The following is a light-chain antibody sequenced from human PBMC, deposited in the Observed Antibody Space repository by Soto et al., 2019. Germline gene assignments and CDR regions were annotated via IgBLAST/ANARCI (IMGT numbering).Light chain of an antibody. CDR2: GAS. Sequence: ILLAQSRATLTVSPGERATLSCRASQSVSSNLAWYQQTPGQAPRLLIYGASTRATGIPARFSGSGSGTEFTLTISSLQSEDFAVYYCQQYNNWPPWTFGQGTKV. CDR3: QQYNNWPPWT. CDR1: QSVSSN. J-gene: IGKJ1*01. V-gene: IGKV3-15*01.